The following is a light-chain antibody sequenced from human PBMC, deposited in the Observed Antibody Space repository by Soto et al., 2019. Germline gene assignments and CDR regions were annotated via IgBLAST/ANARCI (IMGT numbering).Light chain of an antibody. CDR1: NIGSKT. J-gene: IGLJ2*01. CDR3: QVWDSSSEHVV. V-gene: IGLV3-21*02. Sequence: SSELTQPPSVSVAPGQTARITCGGDNIGSKTVHWYQQKPGQAPVLVVDDDSDRPSGIPERFSDSNSGNTAALTISRVEAGDEADYYCQVWDSSSEHVVFGGGTKLTVL. CDR2: DDS.